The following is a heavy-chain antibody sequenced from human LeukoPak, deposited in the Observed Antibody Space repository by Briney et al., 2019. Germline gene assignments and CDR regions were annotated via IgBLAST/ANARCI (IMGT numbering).Heavy chain of an antibody. CDR3: ARVQAVYCSGGSCYPRPTVWFDP. J-gene: IGHJ5*02. Sequence: SETLSLTCAVYGGSFSGYYWSWIRQPPGKGLEWIGEINHSGSTNYNPSLKSRVTISVDTSKNQFSLKLSSVTAADTAVYYCARVQAVYCSGGSCYPRPTVWFDPWGQGTLVTVSS. D-gene: IGHD2-15*01. CDR1: GGSFSGYY. V-gene: IGHV4-34*01. CDR2: INHSGST.